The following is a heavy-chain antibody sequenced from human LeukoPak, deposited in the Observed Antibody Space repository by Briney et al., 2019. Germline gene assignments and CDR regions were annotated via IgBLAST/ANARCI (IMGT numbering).Heavy chain of an antibody. Sequence: GGSRRLSCAASGFTFSSYAMNWVRQAPGKGLEWVSVISSGGGTTYYSDSVKGRFIISRDNSRNTLYLQMNSLRADDTGVYYCAKAGIAVPATPEYCGQGTQVTVSS. CDR2: ISSGGGTT. D-gene: IGHD6-19*01. V-gene: IGHV3-23*01. J-gene: IGHJ4*02. CDR1: GFTFSSYA. CDR3: AKAGIAVPATPEY.